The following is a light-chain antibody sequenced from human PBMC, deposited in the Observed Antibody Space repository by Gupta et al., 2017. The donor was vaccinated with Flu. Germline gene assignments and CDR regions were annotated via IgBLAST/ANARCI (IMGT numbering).Light chain of an antibody. Sequence: SYELTQPPSVSVSPGQTASITCSGHKLGDKYVSWYQQKPGQSPILVIYQDSKRPSGIPERFSGSNSGNTATLTISGTQALDEADYYCQAWDSSSSSAGVFGSGTKVTVL. CDR3: QAWDSSSSSAGV. J-gene: IGLJ1*01. CDR1: KLGDKY. CDR2: QDS. V-gene: IGLV3-1*01.